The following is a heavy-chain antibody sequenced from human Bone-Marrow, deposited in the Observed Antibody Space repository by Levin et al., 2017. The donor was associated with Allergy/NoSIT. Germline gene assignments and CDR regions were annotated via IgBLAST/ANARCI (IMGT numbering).Heavy chain of an antibody. D-gene: IGHD3/OR15-3a*01. CDR1: GFTFSHFA. V-gene: IGHV3-23*01. CDR2: IRASGGKT. J-gene: IGHJ6*02. Sequence: GGSLRLSCVASGFTFSHFAMNWVRQAPGKGLEWVSTIRASGGKTYYADSVKGRFTISRDNSRNTLYLEMESLRVEDTAVYYCAKSDVRDFDYYGMDVWGQGTTVTVS. CDR3: AKSDVRDFDYYGMDV.